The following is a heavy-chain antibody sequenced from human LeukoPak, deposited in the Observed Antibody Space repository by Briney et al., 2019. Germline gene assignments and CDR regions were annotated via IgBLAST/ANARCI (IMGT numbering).Heavy chain of an antibody. D-gene: IGHD2-21*01. V-gene: IGHV4-39*07. CDR2: IYYSGST. Sequence: PSETLSLTCTVSGGSISSSSYYWGWIRQPPGKGLEWIGSIYYSGSTYYNPSLKSRVTISVDTSKNQFSLKLSSVTAADTAVYYCAIPSGGEVFDYWGQGTLVTVSS. J-gene: IGHJ4*02. CDR1: GGSISSSSYY. CDR3: AIPSGGEVFDY.